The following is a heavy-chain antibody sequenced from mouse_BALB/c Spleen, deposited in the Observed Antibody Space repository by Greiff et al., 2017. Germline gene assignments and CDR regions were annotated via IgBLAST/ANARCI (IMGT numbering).Heavy chain of an antibody. CDR3: TRSYYGNLDY. Sequence: QVQLKESGAELVKPGASVKLSCKASGYTFTSYYMYWVKQRPGQGLEWIGEINPSNGGTNFNEKFKSKATLTVDKSSSTAYMQLSSLTSEDSAVYYCTRSYYGNLDYWGQGTTLTVSS. V-gene: IGHV1S81*02. J-gene: IGHJ2*01. CDR2: INPSNGGT. CDR1: GYTFTSYY. D-gene: IGHD2-10*01.